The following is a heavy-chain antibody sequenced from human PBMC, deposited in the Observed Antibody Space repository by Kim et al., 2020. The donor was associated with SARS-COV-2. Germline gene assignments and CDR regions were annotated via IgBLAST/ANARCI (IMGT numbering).Heavy chain of an antibody. CDR1: GGSISSSSYY. CDR3: ARQAYGDYTPFDY. D-gene: IGHD4-17*01. Sequence: SETLSLTCTVSGGSISSSSYYWGWIRQPPGKGLEWIGSIYYSGSTYYNPSLKSRVTISVDTSKNQFSLKLSSVTAADTAVYYCARQAYGDYTPFDYWGQGTLVTVSS. CDR2: IYYSGST. J-gene: IGHJ4*02. V-gene: IGHV4-39*01.